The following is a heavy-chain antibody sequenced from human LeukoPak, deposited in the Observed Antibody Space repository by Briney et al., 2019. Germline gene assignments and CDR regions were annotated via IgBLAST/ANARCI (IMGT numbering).Heavy chain of an antibody. CDR1: GYSISSGYY. CDR2: IYHSGST. Sequence: SETLSLTCAVSGYSISSGYYWGWIRQPPGKGLEWIGSIYHSGSTYYNPSLKSRVTISVDTSKNQFSLKLSSVTAADTAVYYCATIENYYYYYMDVWGKGTTVTVSS. D-gene: IGHD5-24*01. V-gene: IGHV4-38-2*01. J-gene: IGHJ6*03. CDR3: ATIENYYYYYMDV.